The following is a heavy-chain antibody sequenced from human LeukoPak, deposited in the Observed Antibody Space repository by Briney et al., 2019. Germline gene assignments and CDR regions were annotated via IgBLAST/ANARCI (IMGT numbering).Heavy chain of an antibody. J-gene: IGHJ5*02. Sequence: PSETLSLTCTVSGGSISSSSYYWGWIRQPPGKGLEWIGSIYYSGSTYYNPSLKSRVTISVDTSKNQFSLKLSSVTAADTAVYYCARTRGTVKPSGWFDPWGQGTLVTVSS. CDR3: ARTRGTVKPSGWFDP. CDR1: GGSISSSSYY. CDR2: IYYSGST. D-gene: IGHD4-11*01. V-gene: IGHV4-39*07.